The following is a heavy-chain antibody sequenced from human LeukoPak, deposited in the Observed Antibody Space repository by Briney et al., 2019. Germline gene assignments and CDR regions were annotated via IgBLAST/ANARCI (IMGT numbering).Heavy chain of an antibody. CDR2: INSDGGST. V-gene: IGHV3-74*01. CDR3: ARRRERGASDAFAF. D-gene: IGHD3-16*01. CDR1: GFTFSSFW. Sequence: PGGSLRLSCAASGFTFSSFWMYWVRHAPGKRLVWVSRINSDGGSTTYADSVKGRFTISRDNAKNTVYLQMNSLRAEDTAVYYCARRRERGASDAFAFWGQGTMVTVSS. J-gene: IGHJ3*01.